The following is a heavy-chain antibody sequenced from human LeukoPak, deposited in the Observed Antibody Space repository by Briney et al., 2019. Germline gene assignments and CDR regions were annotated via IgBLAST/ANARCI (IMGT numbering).Heavy chain of an antibody. V-gene: IGHV3-48*03. D-gene: IGHD3-16*01. CDR1: GFTFSSYE. CDR3: AKESLGDLRFDY. CDR2: ISASGTIT. J-gene: IGHJ4*02. Sequence: GGSLRLSCAASGFTFSSYEMNWVRQAPGKGLEWISYISASGTITHYADSVEGRFTISRDNSKNTLYLQMNSLRAEDTAVYYCAKESLGDLRFDYWGQGTLVTVSS.